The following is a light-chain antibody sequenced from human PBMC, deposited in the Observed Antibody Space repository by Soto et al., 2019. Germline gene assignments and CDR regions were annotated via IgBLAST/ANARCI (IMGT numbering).Light chain of an antibody. Sequence: QSALTQPASVSGSPGQSITISCTGTSNDVGGFNYVSWYQQRPGKAPKLMIYDVSNRPSGVSNRFSGSKSGNTASLTISGLQAEDEADYYCSSYSTTSTLVFGSGTKLTVL. CDR1: SNDVGGFNY. J-gene: IGLJ1*01. CDR2: DVS. CDR3: SSYSTTSTLV. V-gene: IGLV2-14*01.